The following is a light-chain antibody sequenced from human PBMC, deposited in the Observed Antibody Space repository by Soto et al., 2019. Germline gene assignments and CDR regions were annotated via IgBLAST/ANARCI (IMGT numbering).Light chain of an antibody. Sequence: DIQMTQSPSSLSASVGDRVTITCQASQDISNYINWYQQKPGKAPTLLIYDASNLETGVPSRFSGSGSGTDCSFTISSLRPEDIATYYCQQYDNLPFTFGPGTKVDIK. CDR3: QQYDNLPFT. J-gene: IGKJ3*01. CDR1: QDISNY. V-gene: IGKV1-33*01. CDR2: DAS.